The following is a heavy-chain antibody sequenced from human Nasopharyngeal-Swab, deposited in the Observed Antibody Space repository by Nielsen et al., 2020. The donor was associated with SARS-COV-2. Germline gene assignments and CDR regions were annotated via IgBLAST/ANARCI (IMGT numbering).Heavy chain of an antibody. D-gene: IGHD6-19*01. CDR3: ARDFRDSAAVAGTVGAFDI. Sequence: GESLKTSYAASGFTFSSYWMSWVRQAPGKGVEWVANIKQDGSEKYYVDSVKGRFTISRDNAKNSLYLQMNSLRAEDTAVYYCARDFRDSAAVAGTVGAFDIWGQGTMVTVSS. CDR1: GFTFSSYW. J-gene: IGHJ3*02. V-gene: IGHV3-7*01. CDR2: IKQDGSEK.